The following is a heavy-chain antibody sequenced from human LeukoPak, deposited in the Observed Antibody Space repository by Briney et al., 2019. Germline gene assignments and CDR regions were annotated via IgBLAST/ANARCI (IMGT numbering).Heavy chain of an antibody. CDR2: ISDSGGST. V-gene: IGHV3-23*01. Sequence: GGSLRLSCAASGFTFSISAMSWVRQAPGKGLEWVSGISDSGGSTFYADSVKGRFTISRDNSKNILYLQMNSLRADDTAVYYCAKDRRAGSYDYWGQGTLVTVSS. CDR3: AKDRRAGSYDY. J-gene: IGHJ4*02. CDR1: GFTFSISA. D-gene: IGHD3-10*01.